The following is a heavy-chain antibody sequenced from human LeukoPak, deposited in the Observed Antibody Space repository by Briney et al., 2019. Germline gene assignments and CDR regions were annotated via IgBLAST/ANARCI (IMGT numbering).Heavy chain of an antibody. CDR1: GGSISSGDYY. Sequence: SQTLSLTCTVSGGSISSGDYYWSWIRQPPGKGLEWIVYIYYSGSTYYNPSLKSRVTISVDTSKNQFSLKLSSVTAADTAVYYCARSYIYVPYNWFDPWGQGTLVTVSS. CDR2: IYYSGST. D-gene: IGHD5-18*01. CDR3: ARSYIYVPYNWFDP. J-gene: IGHJ5*02. V-gene: IGHV4-30-4*01.